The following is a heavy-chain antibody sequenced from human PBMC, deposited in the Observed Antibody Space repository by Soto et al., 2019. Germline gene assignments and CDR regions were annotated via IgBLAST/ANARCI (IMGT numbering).Heavy chain of an antibody. Sequence: SETLSLTCAVYGGSFSGYYWSWIRQPPGKGLEWIGEINHSGSTKYNPSLKSRVTISVDTSKNQISLRMRSVTAADTAVYYCARGLDDKDYYYYYGVDVWSQGTTVTVS. V-gene: IGHV4-34*01. CDR1: GGSFSGYY. CDR3: ARGLDDKDYYYYYGVDV. J-gene: IGHJ6*02. CDR2: INHSGST. D-gene: IGHD3-9*01.